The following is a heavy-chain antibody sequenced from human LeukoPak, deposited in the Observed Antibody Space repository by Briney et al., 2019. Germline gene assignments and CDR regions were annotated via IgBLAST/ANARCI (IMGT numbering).Heavy chain of an antibody. Sequence: GASVKVSCTASGYTFTGYYMHWVRQAPGQGLEWMGWINPNSGGTNYAQKFQGRVTMTRDTSISTAYMELSRLGSDDTAVYYCARDGFVTVAGRHFDLWGRGTLVTVSS. CDR1: GYTFTGYY. CDR3: ARDGFVTVAGRHFDL. J-gene: IGHJ2*01. V-gene: IGHV1-2*02. CDR2: INPNSGGT. D-gene: IGHD6-19*01.